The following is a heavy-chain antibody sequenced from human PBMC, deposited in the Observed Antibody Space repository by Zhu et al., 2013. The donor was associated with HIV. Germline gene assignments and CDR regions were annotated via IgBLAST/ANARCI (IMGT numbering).Heavy chain of an antibody. J-gene: IGHJ3*02. CDR2: IYHSGST. CDR1: GGSISSSNW. V-gene: IGHV4-4*02. CDR3: ARDVRGFRGAFDI. Sequence: QVQLQESGPGLVKPSGTLSLTCAVSGGSISSSNWWSWVRQPPGKGLEWIGEIYHSGSTYYNPSLKSRVTISVDTSKNQFSLKLSSVTAADTAVYYCARDVRGFRGAFDIWGQGTMVTVSS. D-gene: IGHD3-3*01.